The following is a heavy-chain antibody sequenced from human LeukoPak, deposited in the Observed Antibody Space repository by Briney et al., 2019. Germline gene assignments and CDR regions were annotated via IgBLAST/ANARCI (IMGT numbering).Heavy chain of an antibody. CDR3: AKHEYCSGTSCSLDY. J-gene: IGHJ4*02. CDR2: FSGSGGYT. Sequence: QPGGSLRLSCPASEFSFSSYAMTWVRQAPGKGLEWVSTFSGSGGYTFYADSVKGRFTISRDNSKDTLYLQMNSLRAEDTAVYYCAKHEYCSGTSCSLDYWGQGTLVTVSS. CDR1: EFSFSSYA. V-gene: IGHV3-23*01. D-gene: IGHD2-15*01.